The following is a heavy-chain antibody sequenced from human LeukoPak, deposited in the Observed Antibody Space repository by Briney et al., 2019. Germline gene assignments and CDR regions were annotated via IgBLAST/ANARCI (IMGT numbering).Heavy chain of an antibody. CDR3: ARGPQYYYDSSGYYYGY. CDR2: IYTSGST. Sequence: PSETLSLTCTVSGGSISSYYWSWIRQPAGKGLEWIGRIYTSGSTNYNPSLKRRVTMSVDTSKNQFSLKLSSVTAADTAVYYCARGPQYYYDSSGYYYGYWPEGTLVSVSS. V-gene: IGHV4-4*07. CDR1: GGSISSYY. D-gene: IGHD3-22*01. J-gene: IGHJ4*02.